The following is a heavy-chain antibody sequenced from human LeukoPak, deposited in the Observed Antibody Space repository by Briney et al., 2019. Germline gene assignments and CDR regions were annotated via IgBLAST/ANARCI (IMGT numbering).Heavy chain of an antibody. D-gene: IGHD3-16*01. CDR3: ARTGKGLSWGN. CDR2: IIPILGIA. J-gene: IGHJ4*02. Sequence: SVKVPCKASGGTFSSYTISWVRQAPGQGLEWMGRIIPILGIANYAQKFQGRVTITADKSTSTAYMELSSLRSEDTAVYYCARTGKGLSWGNWGQGTLVTVSS. CDR1: GGTFSSYT. V-gene: IGHV1-69*02.